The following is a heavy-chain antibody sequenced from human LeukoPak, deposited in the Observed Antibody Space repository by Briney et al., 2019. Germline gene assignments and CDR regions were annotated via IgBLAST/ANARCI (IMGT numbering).Heavy chain of an antibody. V-gene: IGHV1-18*01. CDR3: ARDPDYGANGAYYYYGMDV. D-gene: IGHD4-17*01. CDR1: GYTFTSYG. CDR2: ISAYNGNT. J-gene: IGHJ6*02. Sequence: ASVKVSCKASGYTFTSYGISWVRQAPGQGLEWMGWISAYNGNTNYAQKLQGRVTMTTDTSTSTAYMELRSLRPDDTAVYYCARDPDYGANGAYYYYGMDVWGQGTTVTVSS.